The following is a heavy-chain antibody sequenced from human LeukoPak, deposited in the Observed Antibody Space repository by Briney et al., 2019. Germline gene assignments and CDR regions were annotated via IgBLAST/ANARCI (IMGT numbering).Heavy chain of an antibody. V-gene: IGHV4-38-2*02. J-gene: IGHJ6*03. Sequence: PSETLSLTCTVSGYSISSGYYWGWIRQPPGKGLEWIGSIYHSGSTYYNPSLKSRVTISVDTSKNQFSLKLSSVTAADTAVYYCARESFRSGYYQSSYYHMDVWGKGTTVTVSS. D-gene: IGHD3-3*01. CDR2: IYHSGST. CDR1: GYSISSGYY. CDR3: ARESFRSGYYQSSYYHMDV.